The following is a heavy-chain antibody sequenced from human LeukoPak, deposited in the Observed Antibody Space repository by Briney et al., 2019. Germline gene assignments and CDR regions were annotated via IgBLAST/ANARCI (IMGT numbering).Heavy chain of an antibody. CDR1: GGTFSSYA. V-gene: IGHV1-69*05. J-gene: IGHJ6*04. CDR2: IIPIFGTA. Sequence: ASVKVSCKASGGTFSSYAISWVRQAPGQGLEWMGGIIPIFGTANYAQKFQGRVTITTDESTSTAYMELSSLRSEDTAVYYCARAHSSIAARSVWGKGTTVTVSS. CDR3: ARAHSSIAARSV. D-gene: IGHD6-6*01.